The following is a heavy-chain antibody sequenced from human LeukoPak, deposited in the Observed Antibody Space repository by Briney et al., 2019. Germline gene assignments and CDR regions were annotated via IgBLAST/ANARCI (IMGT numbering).Heavy chain of an antibody. Sequence: AGSLQISCKGSGYIFTSYWIGCVRQMPGKSLEWMGIIYPGDSDTRYSPSFQGQVTISADKSISTAYLQWSSLKASDTAMYYCARHFCLGYCSTPYYMDLWGKGTTVTVSS. CDR1: GYIFTSYW. V-gene: IGHV5-51*01. D-gene: IGHD2-2*01. CDR3: ARHFCLGYCSTPYYMDL. J-gene: IGHJ6*03. CDR2: IYPGDSDT.